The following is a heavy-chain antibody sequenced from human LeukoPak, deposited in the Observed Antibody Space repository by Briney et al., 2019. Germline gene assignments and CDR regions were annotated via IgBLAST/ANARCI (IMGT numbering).Heavy chain of an antibody. V-gene: IGHV4-39*07. J-gene: IGHJ6*03. Sequence: SETLSLTCTVSGGSISSSSYYWGWIRQPPGKGLEWVGSIYYSGSTYYNPSLKSRVTISVDTSKNRFSLKLSSVTAADTAVYYCARSITGTTFDYYYYMDVWGKGTTVTVSS. D-gene: IGHD1-20*01. CDR3: ARSITGTTFDYYYYMDV. CDR2: IYYSGST. CDR1: GGSISSSSYY.